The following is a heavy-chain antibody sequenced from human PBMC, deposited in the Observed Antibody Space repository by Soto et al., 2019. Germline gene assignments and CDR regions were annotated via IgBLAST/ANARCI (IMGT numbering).Heavy chain of an antibody. D-gene: IGHD3-16*01. Sequence: QLQLQESGSGLVKPSQTLSLTCAVSGGSISSGNSYSWSWIRQPPGKGLEWIGSISHSGSTSYNPALKGRVTMSVDKSKNQCSLNLSSVTAADMAVYYCARAVAPYLGTWFDPWGQGTLVIVSS. CDR2: ISHSGST. CDR3: ARAVAPYLGTWFDP. CDR1: GGSISSGNSYS. J-gene: IGHJ5*02. V-gene: IGHV4-30-2*01.